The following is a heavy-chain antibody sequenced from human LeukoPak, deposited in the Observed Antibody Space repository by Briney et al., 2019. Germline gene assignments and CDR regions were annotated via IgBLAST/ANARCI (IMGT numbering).Heavy chain of an antibody. CDR2: ISGTGYST. CDR3: ANDANIAAVASYCDFYL. Sequence: GGSLRLSCAASGFTFSDYAMTWVRQAPGKGPEWVSNISGTGYSTFYADSVKGRFTISRDNSENTLWLQMNSLRVEDTAVYYCANDANIAAVASYCDFYLWGRGTLVTVSS. J-gene: IGHJ2*01. D-gene: IGHD6-25*01. V-gene: IGHV3-23*01. CDR1: GFTFSDYA.